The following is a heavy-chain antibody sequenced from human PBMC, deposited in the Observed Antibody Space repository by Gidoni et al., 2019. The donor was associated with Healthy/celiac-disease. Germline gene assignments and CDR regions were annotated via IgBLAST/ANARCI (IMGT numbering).Heavy chain of an antibody. CDR1: GFTFSSYS. V-gene: IGHV3-21*01. D-gene: IGHD5-18*01. Sequence: EVQLVESGGGLVKPGGSLRLSCAASGFTFSSYSMNWVRQAPGKGLEWVSSISSSSSYIYYADSVKGRFTISRDNAKNSLYLQMNSLRAEDTAVYYCARDTRGYSYDPYYFDYWGQGTLVTVSS. CDR2: ISSSSSYI. CDR3: ARDTRGYSYDPYYFDY. J-gene: IGHJ4*02.